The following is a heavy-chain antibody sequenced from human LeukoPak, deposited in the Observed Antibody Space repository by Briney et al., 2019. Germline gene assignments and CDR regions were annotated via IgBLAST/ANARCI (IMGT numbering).Heavy chain of an antibody. Sequence: SGPTLVKPTQTLTLTCTFPGFSISSSGVGVGWIRQPPGRALEWLALIYWDDDKRYSPSLKNRLTITRDTSKSQVVLTMTNLDPVDAATYYCAHSRRLRDCSGGSCYYFDYWGQGTLVTVSS. CDR2: IYWDDDK. CDR1: GFSISSSGVG. V-gene: IGHV2-5*02. CDR3: AHSRRLRDCSGGSCYYFDY. J-gene: IGHJ4*02. D-gene: IGHD2-15*01.